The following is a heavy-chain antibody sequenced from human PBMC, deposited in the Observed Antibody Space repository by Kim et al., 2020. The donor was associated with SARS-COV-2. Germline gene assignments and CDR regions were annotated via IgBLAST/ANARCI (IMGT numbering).Heavy chain of an antibody. D-gene: IGHD3-16*02. Sequence: GGSLRLSCAASGFIFDDYAMHWVRQAPGKGLEWVSSINWNSGDIGYADSVRGRFTISRDNAKNSLYLQMNSLRAEDTAFYYCSRDILLRSLTTGADYWGQGTLVTVSS. CDR1: GFIFDDYA. J-gene: IGHJ4*02. CDR2: INWNSGDI. V-gene: IGHV3-9*01. CDR3: SRDILLRSLTTGADY.